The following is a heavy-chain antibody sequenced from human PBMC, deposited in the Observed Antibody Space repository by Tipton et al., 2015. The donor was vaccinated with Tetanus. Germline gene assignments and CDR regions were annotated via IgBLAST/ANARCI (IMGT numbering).Heavy chain of an antibody. Sequence: SLRLSCAASEFTFSRFGMHWVRQAPGKGLEWVAGISDDGNHKYYKDSVKGRFTIYRDNSKNTLYLQMNSLRAEDTAIYYCAKAKPVITLAFFDYWGQGTLVTVSS. J-gene: IGHJ4*02. CDR2: ISDDGNHK. CDR3: AKAKPVITLAFFDY. V-gene: IGHV3-30*18. CDR1: EFTFSRFG. D-gene: IGHD3-16*01.